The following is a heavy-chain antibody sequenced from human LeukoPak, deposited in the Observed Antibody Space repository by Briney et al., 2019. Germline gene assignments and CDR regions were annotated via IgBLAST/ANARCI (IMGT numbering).Heavy chain of an antibody. Sequence: SQTLSLTCTVSGGSISSGDYYWSWIRQPPGKGLEWIGYIYYSGSTYYNPSLKSRVTISVDTSKNQFSLRLSSVTAADTAVYYCTRDRKGATDWFDPWGQGTLVTVSS. D-gene: IGHD1-26*01. J-gene: IGHJ5*02. CDR2: IYYSGST. V-gene: IGHV4-30-4*01. CDR1: GGSISSGDYY. CDR3: TRDRKGATDWFDP.